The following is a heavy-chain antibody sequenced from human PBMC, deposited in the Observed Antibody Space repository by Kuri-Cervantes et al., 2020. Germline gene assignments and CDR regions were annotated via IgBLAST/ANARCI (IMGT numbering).Heavy chain of an antibody. J-gene: IGHJ6*02. V-gene: IGHV1-46*01. Sequence: ASVKVSCKASGYTFTYRYLHWVRQAPGQGLEWMGIINPSGGSTSYAQKFQGRVTMTRDTSTSTVYMELSSLRSEDTAVYYCARVGETSSGWYGHYYYYGMDVWGQGTTVTVSS. CDR1: GYTFTYRY. CDR2: INPSGGST. D-gene: IGHD6-19*01. CDR3: ARVGETSSGWYGHYYYYGMDV.